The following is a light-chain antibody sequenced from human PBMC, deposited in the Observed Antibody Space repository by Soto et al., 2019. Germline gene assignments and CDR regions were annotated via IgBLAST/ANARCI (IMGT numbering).Light chain of an antibody. Sequence: QSVLTQPPSASGTPGQRVTISCSGSSSNIGSYSVNWYQQLPGTAPKLLIYNDAQRPSGVPDRFSGSKSGTSASLAISGLQSEDEADYYCAAWDDSPGYVFGTGTQLTVL. V-gene: IGLV1-44*01. CDR2: NDA. J-gene: IGLJ1*01. CDR3: AAWDDSPGYV. CDR1: SSNIGSYS.